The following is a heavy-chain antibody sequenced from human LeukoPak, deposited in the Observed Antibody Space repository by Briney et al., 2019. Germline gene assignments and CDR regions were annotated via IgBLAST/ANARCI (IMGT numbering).Heavy chain of an antibody. CDR1: GGTFSSYA. V-gene: IGHV1-69*04. CDR2: IIPILGIA. Sequence: ASVKVSCKASGGTFSSYAISWVRQAPGQGLEWMGRIIPILGIANYAQKFQGRVTITADKSTSTAYMELSSLRSEDTAVYYCARDPSYDFWRDRLSSYYCYGMDVWGQGTTVTVSS. J-gene: IGHJ6*02. D-gene: IGHD3-3*01. CDR3: ARDPSYDFWRDRLSSYYCYGMDV.